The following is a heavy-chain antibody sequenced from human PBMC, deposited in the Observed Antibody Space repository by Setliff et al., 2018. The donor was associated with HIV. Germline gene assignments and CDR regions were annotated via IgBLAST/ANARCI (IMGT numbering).Heavy chain of an antibody. Sequence: GGSLRLSCAASGFTFSSYAMTWVRQAPEKGLEWVSAISAGGGSTYYADSVKGRFTISRDNSKNTLYLQMNSLRAEDTAVYYCAKDQRFDPWGQGTLVTVSS. CDR2: ISAGGGST. V-gene: IGHV3-23*01. CDR3: AKDQRFDP. CDR1: GFTFSSYA. J-gene: IGHJ5*02.